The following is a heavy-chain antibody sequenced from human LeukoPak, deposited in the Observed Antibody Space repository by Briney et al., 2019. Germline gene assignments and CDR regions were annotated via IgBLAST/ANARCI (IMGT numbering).Heavy chain of an antibody. D-gene: IGHD3-9*01. V-gene: IGHV3-23*01. CDR1: GFTFSSYA. CDR2: ISSGDRT. J-gene: IGHJ4*02. CDR3: AKDATASPYFHWFDN. Sequence: GGSLRLSCGASGFTFSSYAMNWLRQAPGKGLEGVAGISSGDRTFHAESVKGRFTICRDKSKDTLYLQMNSLRAEDTAVYYCAKDATASPYFHWFDNWGQGTQVIVSS.